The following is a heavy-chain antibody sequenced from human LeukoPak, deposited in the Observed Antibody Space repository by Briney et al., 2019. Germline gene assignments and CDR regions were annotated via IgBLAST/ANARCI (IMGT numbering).Heavy chain of an antibody. CDR2: ISYDGSNK. J-gene: IGHJ4*02. V-gene: IGHV3-30-3*01. CDR1: GFTLSSYA. D-gene: IGHD5-12*01. CDR3: ARDLGGYDPLDY. Sequence: GGSLRLSCAASGFTLSSYAMHWVRQAPGKGLEWVAVISYDGSNKYYADSVKGRFTISRDNSKNTLYLQMNSLRAEDTAVYYCARDLGGYDPLDYWGQGTLVTVSS.